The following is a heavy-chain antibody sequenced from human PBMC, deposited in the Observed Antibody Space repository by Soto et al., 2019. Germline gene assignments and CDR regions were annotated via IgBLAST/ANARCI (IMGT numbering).Heavy chain of an antibody. Sequence: PGGSLRLSCAASGFTFSDHYRSWTRQPPGKGLEWMGYSSNSGSFTRYANSVKGRFYISRDNAKNSLYLQINGLRVDDTATYFCVRSGDNYNLRDYWGQGT. CDR2: SSNSGSFT. CDR3: VRSGDNYNLRDY. CDR1: GFTFSDHY. J-gene: IGHJ4*02. D-gene: IGHD1-1*01. V-gene: IGHV3-11*06.